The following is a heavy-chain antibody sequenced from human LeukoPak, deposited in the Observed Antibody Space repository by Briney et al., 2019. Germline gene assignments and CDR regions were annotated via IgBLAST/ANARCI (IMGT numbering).Heavy chain of an antibody. CDR2: ISGSRGST. D-gene: IGHD3-22*01. CDR1: GFTLSSYA. J-gene: IGHJ3*02. V-gene: IGHV3-23*01. CDR3: AKDNFDSSGTQYDAFDT. Sequence: GGSQRLSCAASGFTLSSYAMSWVRQAPGKGLEWVSAISGSRGSTYYADSVKGRFTISRDISKNTLYLQMNSLRAEDTAVYYCAKDNFDSSGTQYDAFDTWGQGTMVTVSS.